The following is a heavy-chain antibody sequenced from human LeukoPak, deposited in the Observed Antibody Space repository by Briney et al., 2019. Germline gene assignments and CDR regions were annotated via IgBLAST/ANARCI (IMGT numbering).Heavy chain of an antibody. D-gene: IGHD2-2*01. J-gene: IGHJ4*02. V-gene: IGHV5-51*01. CDR2: IYPGDSDT. CDR1: GYSFTSYW. CDR3: ARGMGLEPAAIFFDY. Sequence: GASLKISCKGSGYSFTSYWIGWVRQMPGKGLEWMGIIYPGDSDTRYSPSFRGQVTISADKSISTAYLQWSSLKASDTAMYYCARGMGLEPAAIFFDYWGQGTLVTVSS.